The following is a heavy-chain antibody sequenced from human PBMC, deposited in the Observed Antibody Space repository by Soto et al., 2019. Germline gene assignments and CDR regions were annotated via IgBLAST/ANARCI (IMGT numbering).Heavy chain of an antibody. D-gene: IGHD3-10*01. J-gene: IGHJ5*02. CDR3: AKDNSHYGSGSYYLDWFDL. CDR2: ISGSGGST. CDR1: GFTFSSYA. Sequence: PGGSLRLSCAASGFTFSSYAMSWVRQAPGKGLEWVSAISGSGGSTYYADSVKGRFTISRDNSKNTLYLQMNSLRAEDTAVYYCAKDNSHYGSGSYYLDWFDLWGQGTLVTVSS. V-gene: IGHV3-23*01.